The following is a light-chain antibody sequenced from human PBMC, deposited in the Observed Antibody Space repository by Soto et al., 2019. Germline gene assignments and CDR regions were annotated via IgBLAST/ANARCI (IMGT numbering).Light chain of an antibody. Sequence: EVVLTQSPDTLSLSPGETATLSCRASQSVDRYVDWYQQKLGQAPRLLIYDAYTRATCVGEGFTGRGSATDFSLTITSLEPEDFAVYYCQQRGKWPSTFGPGTNVEMK. V-gene: IGKV3-11*01. J-gene: IGKJ2*02. CDR3: QQRGKWPST. CDR2: DAY. CDR1: QSVDRY.